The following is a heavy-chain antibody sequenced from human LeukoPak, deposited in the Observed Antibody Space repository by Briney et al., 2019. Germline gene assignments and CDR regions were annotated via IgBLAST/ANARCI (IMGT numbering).Heavy chain of an antibody. CDR3: AKGALLLWFGEPPNWYFDL. J-gene: IGHJ2*01. CDR1: GFTFSDYY. Sequence: GGSLRLSCVVSGFTFSDYYMSWIRQAPGKGLEWVSYISSGGSTIFYADSVKGRFTISRDNAKNSLYLQMNSLRAEDTALYYCAKGALLLWFGEPPNWYFDLWGRGTLVTVSS. V-gene: IGHV3-11*01. D-gene: IGHD3-10*01. CDR2: ISSGGSTI.